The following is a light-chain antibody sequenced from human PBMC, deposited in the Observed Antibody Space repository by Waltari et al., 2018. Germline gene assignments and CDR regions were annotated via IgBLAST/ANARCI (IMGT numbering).Light chain of an antibody. V-gene: IGKV1-39*01. CDR1: QSISTF. CDR3: QQSHSPPFT. Sequence: DIQMTQSPSSLSASVGDRVTITCRASQSISTFLNWYQQRPGKAPELLIYAASSLQSGVPSGFSGSGSGTDFNLTISSLQPEDFATYYCQQSHSPPFTFGPGTKVDIK. CDR2: AAS. J-gene: IGKJ3*01.